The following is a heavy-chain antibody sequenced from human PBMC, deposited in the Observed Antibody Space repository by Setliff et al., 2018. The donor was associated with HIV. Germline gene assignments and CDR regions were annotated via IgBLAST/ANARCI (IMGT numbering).Heavy chain of an antibody. CDR3: GGMSGYYDY. Sequence: GGSLRLSCAASGFTFSSAWMGWVRQAPAKGLEWVANISPDGSATYYVDSVKGRFTISRDNAKNSLYLQLNSLRVEDTAVYYCGGMSGYYDYWGQGTLVTVSS. J-gene: IGHJ4*02. CDR1: GFTFSSAW. D-gene: IGHD3-3*01. V-gene: IGHV3-7*01. CDR2: ISPDGSAT.